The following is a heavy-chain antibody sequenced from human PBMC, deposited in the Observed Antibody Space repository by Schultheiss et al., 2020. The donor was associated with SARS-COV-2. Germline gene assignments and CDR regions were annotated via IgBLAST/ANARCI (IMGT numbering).Heavy chain of an antibody. CDR2: IYYSGST. Sequence: SETLSLTCTVSGGSISSSSYYWGWIRQPPGKGLEWIGYIYYSGSTNYNPSLKSRVTISVDTSKNQFSLKLSSVTAADTAVYYCARDGRGYAYYYGMDVWGQGTTVTVSS. D-gene: IGHD5-12*01. V-gene: IGHV4-61*05. CDR1: GGSISSSSYY. CDR3: ARDGRGYAYYYGMDV. J-gene: IGHJ6*02.